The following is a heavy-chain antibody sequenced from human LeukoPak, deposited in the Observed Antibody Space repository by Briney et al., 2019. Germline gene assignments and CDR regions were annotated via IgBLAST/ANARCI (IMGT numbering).Heavy chain of an antibody. J-gene: IGHJ4*02. Sequence: ASVKVSCKASGYTFTSYDINWVRQATGQGLEWMGWMNPNSGNTGYALKFQGRVTMTRNTSISTAYMELSSLRSEDTAVYYCARASYSSGPSRPWGQGTLVTVSS. CDR1: GYTFTSYD. V-gene: IGHV1-8*01. CDR3: ARASYSSGPSRP. CDR2: MNPNSGNT. D-gene: IGHD6-19*01.